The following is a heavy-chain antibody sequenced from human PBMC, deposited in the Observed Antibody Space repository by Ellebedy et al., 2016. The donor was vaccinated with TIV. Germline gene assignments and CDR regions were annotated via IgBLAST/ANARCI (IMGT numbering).Heavy chain of an antibody. CDR1: GFIVSNNY. V-gene: IGHV3-66*02. Sequence: GGSLRLSCAASGFIVSNNYLSWVRQAPGKGLEWVSVLYTGGGTNYADSAKGRFTISKDNSKNTLYLQMDSLRVEETAVYYCASDRGNYGGAPYNGMDIWGQGTTVTVSS. D-gene: IGHD3-10*01. CDR3: ASDRGNYGGAPYNGMDI. CDR2: LYTGGGT. J-gene: IGHJ6*02.